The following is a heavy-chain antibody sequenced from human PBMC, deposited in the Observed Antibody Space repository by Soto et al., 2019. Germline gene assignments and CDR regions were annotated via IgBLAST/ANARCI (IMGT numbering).Heavy chain of an antibody. D-gene: IGHD6-19*01. CDR1: GGSIISSSYY. CDR3: ARPLSSGRDWFDP. V-gene: IGHV4-39*01. CDR2: IYYSGST. Sequence: SETLSLTCTVSGGSIISSSYYFFCIRQPPGKGLELIGSIYYSGSTYYNPSLKSRVTISVDTSKNQFSLKLSSVTAADTAVYYCARPLSSGRDWFDPWGQGTLVTVSS. J-gene: IGHJ5*02.